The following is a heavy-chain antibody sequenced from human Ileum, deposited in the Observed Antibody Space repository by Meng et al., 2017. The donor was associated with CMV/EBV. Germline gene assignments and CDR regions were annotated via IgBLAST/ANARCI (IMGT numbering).Heavy chain of an antibody. D-gene: IGHD6-6*01. CDR2: INSDVSST. CDR1: GFTFSSYW. Sequence: GGSLRLSCAASGFTFSSYWMHWVRQAPGKGLVWVSRINSDVSSTSYADSVKGRFTISRDNAKNTLYLQMNSLRAEDTAVYYCAREGGGTIAPRDLDYWGQGTLVTVSS. J-gene: IGHJ4*02. CDR3: AREGGGTIAPRDLDY. V-gene: IGHV3-74*01.